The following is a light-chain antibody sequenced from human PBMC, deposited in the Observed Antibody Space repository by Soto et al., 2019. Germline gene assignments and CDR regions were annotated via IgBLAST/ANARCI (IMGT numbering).Light chain of an antibody. CDR3: QQSYSTLRGT. CDR2: AAS. J-gene: IGKJ1*01. Sequence: DIQMTQSPSSLSASVGDRVTITCRASQSSSSYLNWYQQKPGKAPKLLIYAASSLQSGVPSRFSGCGSGTDFTLTISSLQPEDFATYYCQQSYSTLRGTFGQGTKVEIK. V-gene: IGKV1-39*01. CDR1: QSSSSY.